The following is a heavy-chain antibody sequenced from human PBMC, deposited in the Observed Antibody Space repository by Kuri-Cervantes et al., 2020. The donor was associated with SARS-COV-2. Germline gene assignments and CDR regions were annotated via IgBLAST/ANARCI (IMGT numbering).Heavy chain of an antibody. V-gene: IGHV3-23*01. J-gene: IGHJ6*02. CDR1: GFTFSSYA. Sequence: GGSLRLSCPASGFTFSSYAMSWVRQAPGKGLEWVSAISGSGGSTYYADSVKGRFTISRDNSKNTLYLQMNSLRAEDTAVYYCARDTSSSWVLDYGMDVWGQGTTVTVSS. CDR2: ISGSGGST. CDR3: ARDTSSSWVLDYGMDV. D-gene: IGHD6-13*01.